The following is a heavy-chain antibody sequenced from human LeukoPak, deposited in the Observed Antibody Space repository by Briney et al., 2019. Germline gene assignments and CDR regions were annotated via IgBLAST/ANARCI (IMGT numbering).Heavy chain of an antibody. V-gene: IGHV3-66*02. CDR1: GFTVSSNY. J-gene: IGHJ4*02. D-gene: IGHD3-10*01. CDR2: IYSGGST. Sequence: GGSLRLSCAASGFTVSSNYMSWVRQAPGKGLEWVSVIYSGGSTYYADSVKGRFTISRDNSKNTLYLQMNSLRAEDTAVYYCARDPSNYGSGSYRGVVGYWGQGTLVTVSS. CDR3: ARDPSNYGSGSYRGVVGY.